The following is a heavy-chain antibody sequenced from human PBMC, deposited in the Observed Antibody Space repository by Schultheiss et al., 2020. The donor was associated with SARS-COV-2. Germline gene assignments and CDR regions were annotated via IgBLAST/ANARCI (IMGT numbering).Heavy chain of an antibody. Sequence: GGSLRLSCVASGFTFSSYAMSWVRQAPGKGLEWVSAISGSGGSTYYADSVKGRFTISRDNSKNTLYLQMNSLRAEDTAVYYCAKDSSNRFYYFDYWGQGTLVTVSS. CDR2: ISGSGGST. J-gene: IGHJ4*02. V-gene: IGHV3-23*01. CDR3: AKDSSNRFYYFDY. CDR1: GFTFSSYA. D-gene: IGHD6-13*01.